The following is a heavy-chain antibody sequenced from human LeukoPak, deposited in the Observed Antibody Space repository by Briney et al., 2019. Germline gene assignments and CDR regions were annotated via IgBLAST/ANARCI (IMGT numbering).Heavy chain of an antibody. V-gene: IGHV4-39*01. D-gene: IGHD3-22*01. CDR3: ARGPSRGHYSDSSGYPEYFLH. CDR1: GGSISSNSFY. CDR2: IYYSGST. J-gene: IGHJ1*01. Sequence: SETLSLTCTVSGGSISSNSFYWGWIRQPPGKGLEWIGSIYYSGSTFYNPSLKSRVTISVDTSKNQFSLKLSSVTAADTALYYCARGPSRGHYSDSSGYPEYFLHWGQGTLVTVSS.